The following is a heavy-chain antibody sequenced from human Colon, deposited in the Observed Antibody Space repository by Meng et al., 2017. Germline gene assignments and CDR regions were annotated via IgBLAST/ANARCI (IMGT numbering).Heavy chain of an antibody. CDR2: IYHSGTT. Sequence: GSLRLSCTVSGYSISSGYYWGWIRQPPGKGQEWIGSIYHSGTTYYNPSLKSRVTISKDTSKNQFSLKLSSVTAADTAVYYCAARGRDDILTGYTDYFFDFWGQGTLDTVSS. CDR3: AARGRDDILTGYTDYFFDF. D-gene: IGHD3-9*01. J-gene: IGHJ4*02. V-gene: IGHV4-38-2*02. CDR1: GYSISSGYY.